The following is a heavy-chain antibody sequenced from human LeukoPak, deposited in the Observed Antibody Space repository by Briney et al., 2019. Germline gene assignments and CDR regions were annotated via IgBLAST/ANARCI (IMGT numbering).Heavy chain of an antibody. V-gene: IGHV5-51*01. CDR2: IYPANSDT. CDR1: GYTFTEYW. D-gene: IGHD3-10*01. CDR3: ARERESGSSWFDP. Sequence: GESLKISCKASGYTFTEYWIGWVRQMPGKGLEWMAIIYPANSDTRYSASFQGHVTISADKSITTAYLQWSSLTASDTAMYYCARERESGSSWFDPWGQGTLVTVSS. J-gene: IGHJ5*02.